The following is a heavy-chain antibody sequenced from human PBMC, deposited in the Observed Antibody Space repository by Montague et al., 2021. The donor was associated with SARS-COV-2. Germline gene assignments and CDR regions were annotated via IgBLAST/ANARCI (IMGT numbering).Heavy chain of an antibody. V-gene: IGHV4-61*02. J-gene: IGHJ6*02. CDR2: IYTSGST. Sequence: TLSLTCTVSGGSISSGSYYWSWIRQPAGKGLEWIGRIYTSGSTNYNPSLKSRVTISVDTSKNQFSLKLTSVTAADTAVYYCARVGVGTMVRGVTPAYYYYGMDVWGQGTTVTVSS. CDR3: ARVGVGTMVRGVTPAYYYYGMDV. D-gene: IGHD3-10*01. CDR1: GGSISSGSYY.